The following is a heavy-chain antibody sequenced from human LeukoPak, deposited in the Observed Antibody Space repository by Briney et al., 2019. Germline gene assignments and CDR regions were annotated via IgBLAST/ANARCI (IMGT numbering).Heavy chain of an antibody. CDR2: ITSTGTYT. D-gene: IGHD6-19*01. CDR3: ARGSSGWYLRY. CDR1: GFTFSSYN. V-gene: IGHV3-21*04. Sequence: PGGSLRLSCAASGFTFSSYNMNWVRQAPGKGLEWVSSITSTGTYTFYADSVKGRFTISRDNAKNSLYLQMNSLRAEDTAVYYCARGSSGWYLRYWGQGTLVTVSS. J-gene: IGHJ4*02.